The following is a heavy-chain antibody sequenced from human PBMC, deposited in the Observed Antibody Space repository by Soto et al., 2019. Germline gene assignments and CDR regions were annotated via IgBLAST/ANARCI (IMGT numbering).Heavy chain of an antibody. Sequence: GASVKVSCKASGGTFTNYAFSWVRQAPGQGLEWMGGILPVLGTTNYAQKFQGRVTITADEPTSTAYMELNSLTSEDTAVYYCARGSPYGSGSYELIPHYYYYYGLDVWGQGTTVTVSS. CDR2: ILPVLGTT. CDR1: GGTFTNYA. J-gene: IGHJ6*02. V-gene: IGHV1-69*13. D-gene: IGHD3-10*01. CDR3: ARGSPYGSGSYELIPHYYYYYGLDV.